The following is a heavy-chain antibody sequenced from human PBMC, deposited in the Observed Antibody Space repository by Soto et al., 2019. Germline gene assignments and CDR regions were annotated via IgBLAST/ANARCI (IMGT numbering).Heavy chain of an antibody. CDR2: IYYSGST. CDR3: ARRTAVVVPAAYNWFDP. V-gene: IGHV4-39*01. J-gene: IGHJ5*02. Sequence: QLQLQESGPGLVKPSETLSLTCTVSGGSISSSSYYWGWIRQPPGKGLEWIGSIYYSGSTYYNPSLRSRVTISVDKSKNHFSLKLSSVTAADTAVYYCARRTAVVVPAAYNWFDPWGQGTLVTVSS. D-gene: IGHD2-2*01. CDR1: GGSISSSSYY.